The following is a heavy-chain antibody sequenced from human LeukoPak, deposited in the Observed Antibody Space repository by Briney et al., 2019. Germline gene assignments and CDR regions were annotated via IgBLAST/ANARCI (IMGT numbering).Heavy chain of an antibody. CDR3: AKDGVVPAALFDP. CDR2: ISSSGSTI. Sequence: GGSLRLSCAASGFTFSDYYMSWIRQAPGKGLEWVSYISSSGSTIYYADSVKGRFTISRDNAKNSLYLQMNSLRAEDTAVYYCAKDGVVPAALFDPWGQGTLVTVSS. D-gene: IGHD2-2*01. V-gene: IGHV3-11*01. CDR1: GFTFSDYY. J-gene: IGHJ5*02.